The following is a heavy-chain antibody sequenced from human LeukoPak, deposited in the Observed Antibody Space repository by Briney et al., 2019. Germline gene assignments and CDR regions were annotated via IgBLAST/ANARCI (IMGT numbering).Heavy chain of an antibody. CDR1: GFTFSNAW. CDR2: IKSKTDGGTT. CDR3: TDYDFWSGYYTLGY. D-gene: IGHD3-3*01. J-gene: IGHJ4*02. Sequence: GGSLRLSCAASGFTFSNAWMSWVRQAPGKGLEWVGRIKSKTDGGTTDYAAPVKGRFTISRDDSKNTLYLQMKSLKTEDTAVYYCTDYDFWSGYYTLGYWGQGTLVTVSS. V-gene: IGHV3-15*01.